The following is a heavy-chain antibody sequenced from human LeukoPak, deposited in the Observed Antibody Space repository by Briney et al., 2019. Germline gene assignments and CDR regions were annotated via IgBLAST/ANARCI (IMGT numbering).Heavy chain of an antibody. Sequence: SGTLSLTCAVSGGSISSTNWWSWVRQPPGKGLEWIGEIYHSGSTNYNPSLKSRVTISVDNSKNQFSLKLSSVTAADTAVYYCARLVYYDSSGYYAYYFDYWGQGTLVTVSS. CDR3: ARLVYYDSSGYYAYYFDY. V-gene: IGHV4-4*02. CDR2: IYHSGST. J-gene: IGHJ4*02. CDR1: GGSISSTNW. D-gene: IGHD3-22*01.